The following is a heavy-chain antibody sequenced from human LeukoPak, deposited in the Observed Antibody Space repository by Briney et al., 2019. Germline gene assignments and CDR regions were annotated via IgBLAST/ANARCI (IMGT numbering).Heavy chain of an antibody. D-gene: IGHD1-26*01. V-gene: IGHV3-30*18. Sequence: GGSLRLSCAASGFTFSSYGMHWVRQAPGKGLEWVAVISYDGSNKYYADSVKGRFTISRDNSKNTLYLQMNSLRAEDTAVYYRAKDRQAGATGGRFDYWGQGTLVTVSS. J-gene: IGHJ4*02. CDR3: AKDRQAGATGGRFDY. CDR1: GFTFSSYG. CDR2: ISYDGSNK.